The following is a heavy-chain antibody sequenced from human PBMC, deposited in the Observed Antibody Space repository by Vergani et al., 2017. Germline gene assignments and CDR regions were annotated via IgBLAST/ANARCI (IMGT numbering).Heavy chain of an antibody. Sequence: QVQLVQSGAEVKKPGASVKVSCKASGYTFTGYYMHWVRQAPGQGLEWMGWINPNSGGTNYAQKFQGRVTMTRDTSISTAYMELSRLRSDDTAVYYCAAMYYDILTGYREVFDYWGQGTLVTVSS. CDR3: AAMYYDILTGYREVFDY. CDR1: GYTFTGYY. V-gene: IGHV1-2*02. CDR2: INPNSGGT. J-gene: IGHJ4*02. D-gene: IGHD3-9*01.